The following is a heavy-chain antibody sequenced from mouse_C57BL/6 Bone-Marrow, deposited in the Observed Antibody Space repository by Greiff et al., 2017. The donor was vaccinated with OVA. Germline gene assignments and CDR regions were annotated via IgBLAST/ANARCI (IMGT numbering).Heavy chain of an antibody. D-gene: IGHD1-1*01. CDR3: ARDHHYYGSSYDWYFDV. J-gene: IGHJ1*03. Sequence: EVKVVESEGGLVQPGRSMKLSCTASGFTFSDYYMAWVRQVPEKGLEWVANINYDGSSTYYLDSLKSRFIISRDNAKNILYLQMSSLKSEDTATYYCARDHHYYGSSYDWYFDVWGTGTTVTVSS. V-gene: IGHV5-16*01. CDR1: GFTFSDYY. CDR2: INYDGSST.